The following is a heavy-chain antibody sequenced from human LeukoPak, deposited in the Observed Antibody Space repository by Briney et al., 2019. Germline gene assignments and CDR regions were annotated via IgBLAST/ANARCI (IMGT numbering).Heavy chain of an antibody. CDR1: GGSISSYY. J-gene: IGHJ4*02. CDR2: IYTSGST. CDR3: ARDSGYSSGWYWDY. D-gene: IGHD6-19*01. Sequence: SETLSLTCTVSGGSISSYYWSWIRQPAGKGLVWIGRIYTSGSTNHNPSLKSRVTMSVDTSNNQFSLKLSSVTAADTAVYYCARDSGYSSGWYWDYWGQGTLVTVST. V-gene: IGHV4-4*07.